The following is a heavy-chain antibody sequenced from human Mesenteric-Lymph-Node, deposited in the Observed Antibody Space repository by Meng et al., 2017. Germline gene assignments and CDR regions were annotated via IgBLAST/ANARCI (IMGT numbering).Heavy chain of an antibody. V-gene: IGHV4-59*01. D-gene: IGHD2-21*01. CDR3: ARDVWGLESAFDI. Sequence: GSLRLSCAVYGGSFSGYYWSWIRQPPGKGLEWIGYIYYSGSTNYNPSLKSRVTISVDTSKNQFSLKLSSVTAADTAVYYCARDVWGLESAFDIWGQGTRVTVSS. J-gene: IGHJ3*02. CDR1: GGSFSGYY. CDR2: IYYSGST.